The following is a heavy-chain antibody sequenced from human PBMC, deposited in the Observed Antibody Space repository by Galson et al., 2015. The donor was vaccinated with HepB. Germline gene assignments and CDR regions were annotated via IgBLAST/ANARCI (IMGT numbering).Heavy chain of an antibody. J-gene: IGHJ6*03. CDR1: GYTFTSYA. CDR2: INTNTGNP. Sequence: SVKVSCKASGYTFTSYAMNWVRQAPGQGLEWMGWINTNTGNPTYAQGFTGRFVFSLDTSVSTAYLQISSLKAEDTAVYYCARSPSLTVNYYYYYMDVWGKGTTVTVSS. CDR3: ARSPSLTVNYYYYYMDV. V-gene: IGHV7-4-1*02. D-gene: IGHD4-11*01.